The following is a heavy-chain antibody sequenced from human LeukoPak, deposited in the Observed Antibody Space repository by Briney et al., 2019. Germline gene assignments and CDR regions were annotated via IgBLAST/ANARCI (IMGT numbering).Heavy chain of an antibody. CDR3: ATGSSSLAVGY. CDR1: GGTFSSYA. J-gene: IGHJ4*02. CDR2: IIPIFGTA. Sequence: ASVKVSCKASGGTFSSYAISWVRQAPGQGLELMGGIIPIFGTANYAQKFQGRVTITTDESTSTAYMELSSLRSEDTAVYYCATGSSSLAVGYWGQGTLVTVSA. D-gene: IGHD6-6*01. V-gene: IGHV1-69*05.